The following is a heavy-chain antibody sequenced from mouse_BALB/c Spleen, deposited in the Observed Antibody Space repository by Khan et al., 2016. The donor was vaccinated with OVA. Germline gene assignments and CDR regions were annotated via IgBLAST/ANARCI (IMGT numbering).Heavy chain of an antibody. CDR1: GFTFSTFG. D-gene: IGHD2-12*01. J-gene: IGHJ3*01. CDR3: ARLAFYYYSEGFAY. V-gene: IGHV5-6*01. Sequence: EVELVESGGDLVKPGGSLKLSCAASGFTFSTFGMSWVRQSPDRRLEWVATINTGGIYTYYSDIVKGRFIISRDNAKRTLYLQMSSLKYEDTAIYYCARLAFYYYSEGFAYWGQGTLVTVSA. CDR2: INTGGIYT.